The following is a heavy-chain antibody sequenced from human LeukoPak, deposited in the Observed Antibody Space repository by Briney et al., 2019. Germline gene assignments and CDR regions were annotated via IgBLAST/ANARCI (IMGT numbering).Heavy chain of an antibody. V-gene: IGHV4-59*11. CDR3: ARAGYCSSTSCYLYAFDI. D-gene: IGHD2-2*01. CDR2: IYYSGST. CDR1: GGSISSHY. Sequence: PSETLSLTCTVSGGSISSHYWSWIRQLPGKGLEWIGYIYYSGSTNYNPSLKSRVTISVDTSKNQFSLKLSSVTAADTAVYYCARAGYCSSTSCYLYAFDIWGQGTLVTVSS. J-gene: IGHJ4*02.